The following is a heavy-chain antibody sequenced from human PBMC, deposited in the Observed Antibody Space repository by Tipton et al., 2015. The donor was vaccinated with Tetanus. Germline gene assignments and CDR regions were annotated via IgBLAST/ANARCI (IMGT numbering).Heavy chain of an antibody. Sequence: SLRLSCAASGFTFSNYWMNWVRQAPGKGLEWVASVNTDGSEEYYLDSVRGRFTISRDNARNSLSLQMISLRVEDTAVYYCVSGGGYWGQGTLVTVSS. CDR1: GFTFSNYW. CDR3: VSGGGY. CDR2: VNTDGSEE. D-gene: IGHD6-25*01. J-gene: IGHJ4*02. V-gene: IGHV3-7*03.